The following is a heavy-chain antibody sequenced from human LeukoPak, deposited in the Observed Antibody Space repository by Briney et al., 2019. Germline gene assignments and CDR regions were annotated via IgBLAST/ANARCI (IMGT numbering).Heavy chain of an antibody. Sequence: GGSLRLSCAACGFTFSIYALHWVRQAPGKGLEYVSAISSNGGSTYYANAVKGRFTISRDNSKNTLYLQMGSLRAEDMAVYYCARGYDFWSGYPAYYYYGMDVWGQGTTVTVSS. CDR3: ARGYDFWSGYPAYYYYGMDV. V-gene: IGHV3-64*01. CDR2: ISSNGGST. D-gene: IGHD3-3*01. J-gene: IGHJ6*02. CDR1: GFTFSIYA.